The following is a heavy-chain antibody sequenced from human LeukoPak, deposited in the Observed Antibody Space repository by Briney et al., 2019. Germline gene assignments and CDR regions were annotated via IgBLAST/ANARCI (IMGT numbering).Heavy chain of an antibody. J-gene: IGHJ5*02. CDR2: INPSSGNT. Sequence: ASVKVSCKASGGTFSSYAISWVRQAPGQGLEWMGIINPSSGNTNYAQKFQGRVTMTRDMSTSTVDMELSSLRPDDTAVYYCARPGDYGRYNWFDPWGQGTLVTVSS. CDR1: GGTFSSYA. V-gene: IGHV1-46*01. D-gene: IGHD4-17*01. CDR3: ARPGDYGRYNWFDP.